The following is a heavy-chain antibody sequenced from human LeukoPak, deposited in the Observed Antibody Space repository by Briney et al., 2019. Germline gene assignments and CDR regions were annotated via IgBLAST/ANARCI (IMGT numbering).Heavy chain of an antibody. D-gene: IGHD2-21*02. Sequence: GGSLRLSCAPSGFTFDNYAMHWVRQAPGKGLEWVALISYDGGNIYYADSVKGRFTISRDNAKNSLYLQMNSLRAEDTAVYYCARAEYCGGDCYYRGDQTAFDYWGQGTLVTVSS. V-gene: IGHV3-30*04. J-gene: IGHJ4*02. CDR2: ISYDGGNI. CDR3: ARAEYCGGDCYYRGDQTAFDY. CDR1: GFTFDNYA.